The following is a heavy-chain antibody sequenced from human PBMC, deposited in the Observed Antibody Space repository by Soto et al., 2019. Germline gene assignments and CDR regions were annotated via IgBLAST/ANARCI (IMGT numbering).Heavy chain of an antibody. Sequence: ASVKVSCKASGYTFTGYYMHWVRQAPGQGREWMGWVNPNSGGTNYVQKFQGRVTMTRDTYISTDYMELNRLRSDYTAVYYCARSRRMAARSGVAEDSWGQGTLVTVSS. CDR3: ARSRRMAARSGVAEDS. V-gene: IGHV1-2*02. CDR2: VNPNSGGT. J-gene: IGHJ4*02. CDR1: GYTFTGYY. D-gene: IGHD3-10*01.